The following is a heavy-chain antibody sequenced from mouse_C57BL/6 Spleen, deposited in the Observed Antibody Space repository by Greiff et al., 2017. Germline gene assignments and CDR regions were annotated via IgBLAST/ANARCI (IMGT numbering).Heavy chain of an antibody. V-gene: IGHV1-80*01. J-gene: IGHJ3*01. D-gene: IGHD2-1*01. CDR2: IYPGDGDT. CDR1: GYAFSSYW. CDR3: ARGVGYGNYAWFAY. Sequence: VQLQQSGAELVKPGASVKISCKASGYAFSSYWMNWVKQRPGKGLEWIGQIYPGDGDTNYNGKFKGQATLTADKSSSTAYMPLSSLTSEDSGVYFWARGVGYGNYAWFAYWGQGTLVTVSA.